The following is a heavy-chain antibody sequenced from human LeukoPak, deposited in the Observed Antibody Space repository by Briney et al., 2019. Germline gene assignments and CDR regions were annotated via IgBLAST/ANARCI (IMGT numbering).Heavy chain of an antibody. V-gene: IGHV4-61*01. J-gene: IGHJ4*02. CDR3: ASGGGSSGWYSRYFDY. CDR2: INHSGST. D-gene: IGHD6-19*01. CDR1: GDSVSSGRYY. Sequence: PSETLSLTCTVSGDSVSSGRYYWSWIRQPPGKGLEWIGEINHSGSTNYNPSLKSRVTISVDTSKNQFSLKLSSVTAADTAVYYCASGGGSSGWYSRYFDYWGQGTLVTVSS.